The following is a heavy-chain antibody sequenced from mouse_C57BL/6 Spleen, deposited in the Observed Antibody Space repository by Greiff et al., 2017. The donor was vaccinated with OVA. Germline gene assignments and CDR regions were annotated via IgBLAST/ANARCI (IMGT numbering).Heavy chain of an antibody. V-gene: IGHV14-3*01. CDR3: ARDYGSSSYYFDY. CDR1: GFNIKNTY. J-gene: IGHJ2*01. CDR2: IDPANGNT. Sequence: VQLQQSVAELVRPGASVKLSCTASGFNIKNTYMHWVKQRPEQGLEWIGRIDPANGNTKYAPKFQGKATITADTFSNTAYLQLSSLTSEDTAIYYGARDYGSSSYYFDYWGQGTTLTVSS. D-gene: IGHD1-1*01.